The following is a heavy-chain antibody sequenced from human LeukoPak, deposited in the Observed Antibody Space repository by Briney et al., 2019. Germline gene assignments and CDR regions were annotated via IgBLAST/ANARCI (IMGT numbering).Heavy chain of an antibody. V-gene: IGHV3-23*01. D-gene: IGHD1-26*01. Sequence: GGSLRLSCAASGFAFRTYAMTWVRQAPGKGLEWVSSITGNGGSTYYADSVKGRFTISRDNSKNTLYLQMDSLRAEDTAVYHCARDSGSYLQPTDYWGQGTLVTVSS. CDR1: GFAFRTYA. CDR2: ITGNGGST. CDR3: ARDSGSYLQPTDY. J-gene: IGHJ4*02.